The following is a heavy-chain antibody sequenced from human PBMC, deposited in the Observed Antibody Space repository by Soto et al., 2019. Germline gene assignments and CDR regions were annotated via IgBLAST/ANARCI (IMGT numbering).Heavy chain of an antibody. Sequence: PSETLSLTCDVSSVSITSSNWWTWVRQPPGKGLEWLGKISHSGTVNYNATLRSRVTISVDKPTNQLSLKLMSVTAADTAVYYCARDYDGFDYWGPGILVTVSS. CDR2: ISHSGTV. V-gene: IGHV4-4*02. J-gene: IGHJ4*02. CDR3: ARDYDGFDY. D-gene: IGHD3-16*01. CDR1: SVSITSSNW.